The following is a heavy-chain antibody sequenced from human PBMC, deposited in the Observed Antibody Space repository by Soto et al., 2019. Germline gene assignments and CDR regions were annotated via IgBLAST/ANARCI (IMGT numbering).Heavy chain of an antibody. J-gene: IGHJ4*02. Sequence: HPGGSLRLSCAASGFTFSSYAMSWVRQAPGKGLEWVSAISGSGGSTYYADSVKGRFTISRDNSKNTLYLQMNSLRAEDTAVYYCATDPSSGRTVDYWGQGTLVTASS. CDR2: ISGSGGST. V-gene: IGHV3-23*01. D-gene: IGHD6-19*01. CDR3: ATDPSSGRTVDY. CDR1: GFTFSSYA.